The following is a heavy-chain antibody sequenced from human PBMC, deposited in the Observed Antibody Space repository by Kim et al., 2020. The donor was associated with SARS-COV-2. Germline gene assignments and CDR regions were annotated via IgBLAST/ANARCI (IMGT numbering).Heavy chain of an antibody. D-gene: IGHD3-10*01. CDR1: GYTFTTYG. CDR2: ISTSRGNT. V-gene: IGHV1-18*01. Sequence: ASVKVSCKTSGYTFTTYGISWVRQAPGQGLEWMGWISTSRGNTNYAQKFQGRVTMTTDTSSSTAYMELRSLRFDDTAVYYCVRDRDYYFDFWGRGTLVT. CDR3: VRDRDYYFDF. J-gene: IGHJ4*02.